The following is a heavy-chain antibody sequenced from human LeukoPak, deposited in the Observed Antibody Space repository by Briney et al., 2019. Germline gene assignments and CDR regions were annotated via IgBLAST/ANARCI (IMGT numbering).Heavy chain of an antibody. D-gene: IGHD6-19*01. CDR3: ARDRYSSGWYVPFDY. CDR2: IKQDGSEK. V-gene: IGHV3-7*01. CDR1: GFTFSSYW. Sequence: GGSLRLSCAASGFTFSSYWMSWVRQAPGKGLEWVANIKQDGSEKYYVDSVKGRFTISRDNAKNSLYLQMNSLRAEDTAVYYCARDRYSSGWYVPFDYWGQGTLVTVPS. J-gene: IGHJ4*02.